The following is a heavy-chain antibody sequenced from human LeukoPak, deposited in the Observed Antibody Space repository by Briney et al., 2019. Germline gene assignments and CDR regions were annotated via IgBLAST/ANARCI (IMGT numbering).Heavy chain of an antibody. CDR3: ARDFPTKRITMGPTLDY. CDR1: GGSISSSSYY. CDR2: IYYSGST. J-gene: IGHJ4*02. D-gene: IGHD3-3*01. V-gene: IGHV4-39*07. Sequence: PSETLSLTCTVSGGSISSSSYYWGWIRQTPGKGLEWIGSIYYSGSTYYNPSLKSRVTISVDTSKNQFSLKLSSVTAADTAVYYCARDFPTKRITMGPTLDYWGQGTLVTVSS.